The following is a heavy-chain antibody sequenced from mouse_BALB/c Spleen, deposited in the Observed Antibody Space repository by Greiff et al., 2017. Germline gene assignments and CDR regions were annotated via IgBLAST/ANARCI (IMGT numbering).Heavy chain of an antibody. Sequence: EVKLVESGGGLVKPGGSLKLSCAASGFAFSSYDMSWVRQTPEKRLEWVAYISSGGGSTYYPDTVKGRFTISRDNAKNTLYLQMSSLKSDDTAMFYCARHSNWDYFFDYWGQGTTLTVSS. CDR3: ARHSNWDYFFDY. CDR2: ISSGGGST. V-gene: IGHV5-12-1*01. D-gene: IGHD4-1*01. CDR1: GFAFSSYD. J-gene: IGHJ2*01.